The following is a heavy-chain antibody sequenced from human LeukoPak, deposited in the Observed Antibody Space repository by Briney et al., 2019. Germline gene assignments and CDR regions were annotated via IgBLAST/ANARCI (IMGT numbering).Heavy chain of an antibody. V-gene: IGHV3-30*03. J-gene: IGHJ4*02. CDR1: GVTLSPYG. CDR2: ISYEGGTQ. CDR3: AREGYSYGSRYFDY. D-gene: IGHD5-18*01. Sequence: GGSLRLSCAASGVTLSPYGMHWVRQAPGKGLEWVAVISYEGGTQHYADSVKGRFIISRDNPRNTLYLQMNILRTEDTAVYYCAREGYSYGSRYFDYWGQGTLVTVSS.